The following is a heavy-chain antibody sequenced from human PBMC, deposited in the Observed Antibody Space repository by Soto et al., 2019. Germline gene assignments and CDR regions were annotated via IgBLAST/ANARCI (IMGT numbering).Heavy chain of an antibody. D-gene: IGHD6-13*01. Sequence: QVQLQESGPGLVKPSETLSLTCTVSGGSISSYYWSWIRQPPGKGLEWIGYIYYSGSTNYNPSLKSRVTISVDTSKTQCSLKLSSVTAADTAVYYCARAVAAGEKWFDPWGQGTLVTVSS. J-gene: IGHJ5*02. CDR3: ARAVAAGEKWFDP. CDR2: IYYSGST. V-gene: IGHV4-59*01. CDR1: GGSISSYY.